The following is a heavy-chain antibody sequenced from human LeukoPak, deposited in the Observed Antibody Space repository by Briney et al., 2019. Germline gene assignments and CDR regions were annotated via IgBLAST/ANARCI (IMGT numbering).Heavy chain of an antibody. CDR2: ISAYNGNT. CDR1: GYTFTDYY. D-gene: IGHD2-21*02. V-gene: IGHV1-18*04. J-gene: IGHJ5*02. CDR3: ARSDGSAWFDP. Sequence: ASVKVSCKTSGYTFTDYYMFWVRQAPGQGLEWMGWISAYNGNTNYAQKLQGRVTMTTDTSTSTAYMELRSLRSDDTAVYYCARSDGSAWFDPWGQGTLVTVSS.